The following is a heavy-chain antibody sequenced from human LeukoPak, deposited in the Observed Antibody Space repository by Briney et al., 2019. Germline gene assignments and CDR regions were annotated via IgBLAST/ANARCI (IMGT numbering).Heavy chain of an antibody. Sequence: ASVKVSCKASGYTFTGYYMHWVRQAPGQGLEWMGWINPNSGGTNYAQKFQGRVTMTRDTSISTAYMELSRLRSDDTAVYYCARDQRGAAAGTGVHYYYGMDVWGQGTTVTVSS. V-gene: IGHV1-2*02. D-gene: IGHD6-13*01. J-gene: IGHJ6*02. CDR3: ARDQRGAAAGTGVHYYYGMDV. CDR2: INPNSGGT. CDR1: GYTFTGYY.